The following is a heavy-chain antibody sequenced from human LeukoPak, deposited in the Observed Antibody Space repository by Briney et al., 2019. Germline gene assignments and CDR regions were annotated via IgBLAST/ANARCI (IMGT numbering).Heavy chain of an antibody. V-gene: IGHV1-58*01. D-gene: IGHD2-15*01. CDR1: GFTFTSSA. Sequence: ASVKVSCKASGFTFTSSAVQWVRQARGQRLEWIGWIVVGSGNTNYAQKFQERVTITRDMSTSTAYMELSSLRSEDTAVYYCATGRSIVVVVAATTAFDIWGQGTMVTVSS. CDR2: IVVGSGNT. J-gene: IGHJ3*02. CDR3: ATGRSIVVVVAATTAFDI.